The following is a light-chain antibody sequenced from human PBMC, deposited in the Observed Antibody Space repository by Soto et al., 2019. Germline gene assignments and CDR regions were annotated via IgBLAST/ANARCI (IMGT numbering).Light chain of an antibody. Sequence: QSVLTQPASVSGSPGQSITISCTGTNSDVGAYNYVSWYQDHPGKAPKLIIFDVSNRPSGVSDRFSGSKSGNAASLTISGLQAEDEADYYCSSYTTTNSWVFGGGTKLTAL. CDR3: SSYTTTNSWV. J-gene: IGLJ3*02. CDR2: DVS. V-gene: IGLV2-14*03. CDR1: NSDVGAYNY.